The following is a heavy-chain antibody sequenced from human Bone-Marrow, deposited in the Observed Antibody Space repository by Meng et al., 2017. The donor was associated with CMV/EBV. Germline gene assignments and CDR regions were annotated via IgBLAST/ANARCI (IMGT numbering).Heavy chain of an antibody. J-gene: IGHJ4*02. V-gene: IGHV3-21*01. Sequence: GESLKISCAASGFTFSSYAMSWVRQAPGKGLEWVSSISSSSSYIYYADSVKGRFTVSRDNAKNSLYLQMNSLRAEDTAVYYCACNSGDCWGQGTLVTVSS. CDR1: GFTFSSYA. CDR3: ACNSGDC. D-gene: IGHD3-10*01. CDR2: ISSSSSYI.